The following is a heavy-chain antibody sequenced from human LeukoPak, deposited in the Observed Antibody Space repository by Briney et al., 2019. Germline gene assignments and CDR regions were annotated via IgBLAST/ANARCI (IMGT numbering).Heavy chain of an antibody. V-gene: IGHV4-4*09. CDR3: ARNGRGSSGRYYYYYMDV. D-gene: IGHD3-22*01. CDR1: GGSISSYY. J-gene: IGHJ6*03. CDR2: IYTSGST. Sequence: SETLSLTCTVSGGSISSYYWSWIRQPPGKGLEWIGYIYTSGSTNYNPSLKSRVTISVDTSKNQFSLKLSSVTAADTAVYYCARNGRGSSGRYYYYYMDVWGKGTTVTVSS.